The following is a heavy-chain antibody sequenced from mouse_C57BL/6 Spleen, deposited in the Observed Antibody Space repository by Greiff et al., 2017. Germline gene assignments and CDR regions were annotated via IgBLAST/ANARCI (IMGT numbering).Heavy chain of an antibody. CDR2: IYPGNGDT. D-gene: IGHD2-3*01. CDR1: GYTFTSYS. V-gene: IGHV1-12*01. J-gene: IGHJ4*01. Sequence: QVQLQQSGAELVRPGASVKMSCKASGYTFTSYSMHWVKQTPRQGLEWIGAIYPGNGDTSYNQKFKGKATLTVDKSSSTAYMQLSSLTSEDSAVYFCGRCHGYYVRSMDYWGQGTSVTVSS. CDR3: GRCHGYYVRSMDY.